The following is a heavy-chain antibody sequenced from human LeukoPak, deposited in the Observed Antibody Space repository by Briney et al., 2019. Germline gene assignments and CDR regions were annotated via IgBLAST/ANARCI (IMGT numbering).Heavy chain of an antibody. D-gene: IGHD6-19*01. Sequence: GGSLRLSCAGSGFTFSSYAMSWVRQAPGKGLEWVSGISSGGGSTYYADSVKGRFTISRDNSKNTLYLQMNSLRAEDTAVYYCAKGEGSGWYGPYYGMDVWGQGTTVTVSS. CDR3: AKGEGSGWYGPYYGMDV. CDR1: GFTFSSYA. V-gene: IGHV3-23*01. J-gene: IGHJ6*02. CDR2: ISSGGGST.